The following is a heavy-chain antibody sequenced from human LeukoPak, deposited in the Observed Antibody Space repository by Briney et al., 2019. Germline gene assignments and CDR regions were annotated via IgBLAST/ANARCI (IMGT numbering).Heavy chain of an antibody. CDR1: GGSISSSNW. D-gene: IGHD3-16*02. V-gene: IGHV4-4*02. Sequence: SETLSLTCAVSGGSISSSNWWSWVRQSPGKGLEWIGEIYHSGSTNYNPSLKTPVTISVDKSENQFYLNLSSVTAADTAVYYCARANIWGSFRSIDYWGQGTLVTVSS. CDR2: IYHSGST. J-gene: IGHJ4*02. CDR3: ARANIWGSFRSIDY.